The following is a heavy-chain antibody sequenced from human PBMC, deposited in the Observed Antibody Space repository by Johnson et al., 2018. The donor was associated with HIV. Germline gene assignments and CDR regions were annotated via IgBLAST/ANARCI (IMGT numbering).Heavy chain of an antibody. Sequence: VQLVESGGGVVQPGRSLRLSCAASGFTFSSYAMHWVRQAPGKGLEWVAVISYDGSNKYYADSVKGRFTISRDNSKNTLYLQMNSLRPEDTAVYYCAKGEPVAFDIWGQGTMVTVSS. CDR1: GFTFSSYA. CDR3: AKGEPVAFDI. CDR2: ISYDGSNK. V-gene: IGHV3-30*04. J-gene: IGHJ3*02. D-gene: IGHD1-14*01.